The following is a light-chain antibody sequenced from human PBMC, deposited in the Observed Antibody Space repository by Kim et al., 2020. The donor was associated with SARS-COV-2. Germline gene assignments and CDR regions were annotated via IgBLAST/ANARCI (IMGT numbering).Light chain of an antibody. CDR2: GAS. J-gene: IGKJ2*01. CDR3: QQYNNWPPRT. CDR1: QTVSYN. V-gene: IGKV3-15*01. Sequence: VSPGESATLSCRASQTVSYNLAWDQQKPGQAPRLLIYGASTRATGVPARFSGSGSGTDFTLTISSLQSEDFAVYYCQQYNNWPPRTFGQGTKLEI.